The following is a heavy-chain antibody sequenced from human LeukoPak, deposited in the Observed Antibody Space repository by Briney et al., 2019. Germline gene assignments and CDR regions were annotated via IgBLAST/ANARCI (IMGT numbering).Heavy chain of an antibody. D-gene: IGHD6-13*01. CDR1: GYTFTGYY. CDR3: ARLAAGTRIVLDP. CDR2: INPNNGGT. V-gene: IGHV1-2*02. J-gene: IGHJ5*02. Sequence: ASVKVSCTASGYTFTGYYMHWVRQAPGQGLEWMGWINPNNGGTNSVQKFQGRVTMTRDTSISTAYMELSRLRFDDTAVYYCARLAAGTRIVLDPWGQGTLVTVSS.